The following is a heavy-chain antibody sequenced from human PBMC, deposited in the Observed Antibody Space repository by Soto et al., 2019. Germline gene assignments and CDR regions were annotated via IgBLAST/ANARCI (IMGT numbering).Heavy chain of an antibody. CDR2: ISYDGSNK. Sequence: QVQLVESGGGVVQPGGSLRLSCAASGLTFSSYGMHWVRQAPGKGLEWVAVISYDGSNKYYADSVKGRFTISRDNSKNTLYLQMNSLRAEDTAVYYCAKGDCGGDCYSFDAFDIWGQGTMVTVSS. J-gene: IGHJ3*02. CDR3: AKGDCGGDCYSFDAFDI. D-gene: IGHD2-21*02. CDR1: GLTFSSYG. V-gene: IGHV3-30*18.